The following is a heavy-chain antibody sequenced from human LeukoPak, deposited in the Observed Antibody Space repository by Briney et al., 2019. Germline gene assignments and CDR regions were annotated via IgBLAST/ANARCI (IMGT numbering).Heavy chain of an antibody. CDR2: IRSTGDT. CDR1: GVIFSQYS. Sequence: PGGSLRLSCAASGVIFSQYSINWVRQAPGEGLEWVSHIRSTGDTFYADSVKGRFTISRDNARNSLYLQMNSLRAEDTAMYYCARDAGNSGYGCDLWGQGTLVTVSS. J-gene: IGHJ5*02. CDR3: ARDAGNSGYGCDL. V-gene: IGHV3-48*01. D-gene: IGHD5-12*01.